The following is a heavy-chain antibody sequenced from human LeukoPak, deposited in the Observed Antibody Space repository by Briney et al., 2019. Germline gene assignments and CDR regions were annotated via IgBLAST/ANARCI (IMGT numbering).Heavy chain of an antibody. Sequence: PGGSLRLSCEASGFTFSHFGMHWVRQAPGKGLEWVAVISYDGSNKYYADSVKGRFTISRDNSKNTLYLQMNSLRAEDTAVYYCARADIVVVVAACFDYWGQGTLVTVSS. J-gene: IGHJ4*02. CDR3: ARADIVVVVAACFDY. D-gene: IGHD2-15*01. CDR2: ISYDGSNK. CDR1: GFTFSHFG. V-gene: IGHV3-30*19.